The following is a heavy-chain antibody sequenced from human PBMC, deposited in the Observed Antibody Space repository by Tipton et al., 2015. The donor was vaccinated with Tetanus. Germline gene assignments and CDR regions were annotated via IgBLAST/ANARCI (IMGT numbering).Heavy chain of an antibody. J-gene: IGHJ4*02. CDR3: VSGSALDY. CDR2: ISSTSRYI. V-gene: IGHV3-21*01. Sequence: QLVQSGGDLVQPGGSLRLSCAASGFTFRDYAIHWVRQVTGKGLEWVSSISSTSRYINYADSVKGRFTISRDNAKNSLFLQMNSLRADDTAVYFCVSGSALDYWGQGTLVTVSS. D-gene: IGHD6-25*01. CDR1: GFTFRDYA.